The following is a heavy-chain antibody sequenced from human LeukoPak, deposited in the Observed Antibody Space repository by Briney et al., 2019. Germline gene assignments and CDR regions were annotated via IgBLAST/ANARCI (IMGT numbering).Heavy chain of an antibody. CDR1: GYNSRSHA. J-gene: IGHJ5*02. D-gene: IGHD2-15*01. CDR3: ARDGYCSGGSCYITGPNWFDP. V-gene: IGHV3-30-3*01. Sequence: GGSLRHSSEASGYNSRSHAPHWVRQAPAKRPEWVAVISYDGSKKYYADSVKGRFTISRDNSKNTLYLQMNSLRAEDTAVYYCARDGYCSGGSCYITGPNWFDPWGQGTLVTVSS. CDR2: ISYDGSKK.